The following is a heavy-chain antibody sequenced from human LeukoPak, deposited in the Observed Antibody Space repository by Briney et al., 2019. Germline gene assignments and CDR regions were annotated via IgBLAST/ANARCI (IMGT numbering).Heavy chain of an antibody. CDR2: TYYRSKWYN. J-gene: IGHJ4*02. V-gene: IGHV6-1*01. Sequence: SQTLSLTCAISGDSVSTNTAGWSWIRQSPSRGLEWPGRTYYRSKWYNDYALSVRSRITINPDTSKNQFSLQLNSVTPEDTAVYYCARGGGRLDYWGQGTLVTVSS. D-gene: IGHD1-1*01. CDR3: ARGGGRLDY. CDR1: GDSVSTNTAG.